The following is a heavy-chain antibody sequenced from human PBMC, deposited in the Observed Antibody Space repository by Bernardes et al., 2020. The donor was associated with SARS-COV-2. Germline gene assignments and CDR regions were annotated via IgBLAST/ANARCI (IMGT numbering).Heavy chain of an antibody. CDR3: AATGGYSYGLLSY. Sequence: GGSLRVSCAASGFTFSSYSMNWVRQAPGKGLEWVSSISSSSSYIYYADSVKGRFTISRDNAKNSLYLQMNSLRAEDTAVYYCAATGGYSYGLLSYWGQGTLVTVSS. CDR1: GFTFSSYS. J-gene: IGHJ4*02. CDR2: ISSSSSYI. V-gene: IGHV3-21*01. D-gene: IGHD5-18*01.